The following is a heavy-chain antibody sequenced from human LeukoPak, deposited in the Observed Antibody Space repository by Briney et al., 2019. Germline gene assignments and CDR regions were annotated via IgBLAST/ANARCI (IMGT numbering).Heavy chain of an antibody. CDR3: AREVSGSDYYRAYDY. J-gene: IGHJ4*02. Sequence: SETLSLTCTVSGGSISTYYWSWIRQPAGEGLEWIGRLSSSGTTNYNTSLKSRVTMSVDMSTNQLSLNLTSVTAADTAVYYCAREVSGSDYYRAYDYWGQGTLVTVSS. D-gene: IGHD3-3*01. CDR2: LSSSGTT. V-gene: IGHV4-4*07. CDR1: GGSISTYY.